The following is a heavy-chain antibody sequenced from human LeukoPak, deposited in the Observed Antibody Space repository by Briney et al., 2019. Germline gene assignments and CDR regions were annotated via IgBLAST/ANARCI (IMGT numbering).Heavy chain of an antibody. CDR3: AKDMYDLSRSAMGGYYYYGMDV. J-gene: IGHJ6*02. D-gene: IGHD2-2*01. Sequence: GGSLRLSCAASASTFDDYAMHWVRQAPGKGLEWVSGISWNSGSIAYADSVKGRFTISRDNAKNSLYLQMNSLRAEDTALYYCAKDMYDLSRSAMGGYYYYGMDVWGQGTTVTVSS. CDR1: ASTFDDYA. CDR2: ISWNSGSI. V-gene: IGHV3-9*01.